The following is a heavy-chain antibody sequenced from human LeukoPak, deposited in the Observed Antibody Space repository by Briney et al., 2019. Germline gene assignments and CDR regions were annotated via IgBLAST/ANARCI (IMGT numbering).Heavy chain of an antibody. D-gene: IGHD3-22*01. Sequence: SETLSLTCSVSGGSLSTYYWNWIRQPPGKGLEWIGYIYSSGSTTYNPALNSRVTISVDTSKNQFSLKLTSVTAADTAVYYCARQGSGYTPFHFDYRGQGTLVTVSS. CDR1: GGSLSTYY. CDR3: ARQGSGYTPFHFDY. J-gene: IGHJ4*02. V-gene: IGHV4-59*01. CDR2: IYSSGST.